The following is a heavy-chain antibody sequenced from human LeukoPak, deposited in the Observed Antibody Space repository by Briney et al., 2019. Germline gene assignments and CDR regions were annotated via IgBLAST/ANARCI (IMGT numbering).Heavy chain of an antibody. CDR2: LSASGGST. D-gene: IGHD4-17*01. J-gene: IGHJ2*01. CDR1: GFSFSDYD. V-gene: IGHV3-23*01. CDR3: ATLYGDYNWYFDL. Sequence: GGSLRLSCAASGFSFSDYDMNWVRQAPGKGLEWVSTLSASGGSTFYAASVKGRFTVSRDNSKNTLFLQMNSLRAEDTAVYYCATLYGDYNWYFDLWGRGTLVTVSS.